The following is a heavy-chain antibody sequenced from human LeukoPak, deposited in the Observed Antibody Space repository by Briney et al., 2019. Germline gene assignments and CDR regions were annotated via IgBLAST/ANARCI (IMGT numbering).Heavy chain of an antibody. D-gene: IGHD1-1*01. Sequence: PGGSLRLSCAASGVTFSSKARHWVRQAPGKGLEWIAVISYDGSNKFYADSVKGRFTISRDNSKNTLYLQMNSLRAEDTAVYYCARARISWYDVGYWGQGTLVTVPS. J-gene: IGHJ4*02. V-gene: IGHV3-30-3*01. CDR3: ARARISWYDVGY. CDR1: GVTFSSKA. CDR2: ISYDGSNK.